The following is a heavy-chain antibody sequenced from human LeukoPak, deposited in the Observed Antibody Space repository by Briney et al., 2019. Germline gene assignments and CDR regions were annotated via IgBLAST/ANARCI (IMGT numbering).Heavy chain of an antibody. CDR2: TNADGSIT. CDR3: AKDWGTTGTTGWLFDP. Sequence: GGSLRLSCAASGFSFSTYWMHWVRLVPGTGPVWVSRTNADGSITDYTDSVKGRFTISRDNSKNTVYLQMNSLRVEDTAVYYCAKDWGTTGTTGWLFDPWGQGTLVTVSS. V-gene: IGHV3-74*01. J-gene: IGHJ5*02. CDR1: GFSFSTYW. D-gene: IGHD1-1*01.